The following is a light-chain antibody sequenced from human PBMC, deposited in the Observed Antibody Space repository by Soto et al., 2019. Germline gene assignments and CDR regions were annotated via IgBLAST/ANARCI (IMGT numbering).Light chain of an antibody. CDR1: SSNIGSNT. Sequence: QSVLTQPPSASGTPGQRITMSCYGSSSNIGSNTVNWYQQLPRMAPKLLIYSDNQRPSGVPDRFSASKSGTSASLAISGLQSEDETEYYCAAWDDSLDGPVFGGGTKLTVL. V-gene: IGLV1-44*01. CDR2: SDN. CDR3: AAWDDSLDGPV. J-gene: IGLJ2*01.